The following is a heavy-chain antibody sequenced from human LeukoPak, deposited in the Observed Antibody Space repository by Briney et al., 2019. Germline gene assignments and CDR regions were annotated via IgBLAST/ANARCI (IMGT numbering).Heavy chain of an antibody. D-gene: IGHD2-8*01. V-gene: IGHV1-69*05. J-gene: IGHJ4*02. CDR1: GGTFSSYA. CDR2: IIPIFGTA. Sequence: ASVKVSCKASGGTFSSYAISWVRQAPGQGLEWMGGIIPIFGTANYAQKFQGRVTITTDESTSTAYMELSSLRPEDTAVYYCARGPIMDPNYFDYWGQGTLVTGYS. CDR3: ARGPIMDPNYFDY.